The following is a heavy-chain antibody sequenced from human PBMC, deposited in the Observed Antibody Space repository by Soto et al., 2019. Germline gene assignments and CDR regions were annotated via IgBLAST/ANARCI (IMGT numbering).Heavy chain of an antibody. J-gene: IGHJ5*02. Sequence: SETLSLTCAVSGGSISRGGYSWSWIRQPPGKGLEWIGYIYHSGSTYYNPSLKSRVTISVDRSKNQFSLKLSSVTAADTAVYYFARGTHYYGSGSPNNWFDPWGQGTLVTVSS. CDR2: IYHSGST. CDR1: GGSISRGGYS. D-gene: IGHD3-10*01. CDR3: ARGTHYYGSGSPNNWFDP. V-gene: IGHV4-30-2*01.